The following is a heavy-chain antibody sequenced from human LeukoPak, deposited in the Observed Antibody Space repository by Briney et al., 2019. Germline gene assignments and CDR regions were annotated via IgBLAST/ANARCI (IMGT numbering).Heavy chain of an antibody. CDR3: ARNPVASGRDAFDI. Sequence: PSETLSLTCTVSGGSISSYYWSWIRQPPGKGLGWIGYIYYSGSTNYNPSLKSRVTISVDTSKNQFSLKLSSVTAADTAVYYCARNPVASGRDAFDIWGQGTMVTVSS. CDR1: GGSISSYY. D-gene: IGHD2-15*01. J-gene: IGHJ3*02. CDR2: IYYSGST. V-gene: IGHV4-59*01.